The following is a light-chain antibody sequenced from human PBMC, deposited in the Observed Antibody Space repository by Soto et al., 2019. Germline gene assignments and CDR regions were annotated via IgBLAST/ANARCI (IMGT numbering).Light chain of an antibody. J-gene: IGKJ4*01. CDR1: QSISVS. V-gene: IGKV1-12*01. CDR2: DAS. Sequence: DIQMTQSASTLSSSVLCIGTGTFPASQSISVSLAWYQQKPGKAPNLLIYDASTLQGGVPSRFSGSGSGTAFTLTISNLQPEDFASYFCQQANSFPLTFGGGTKV. CDR3: QQANSFPLT.